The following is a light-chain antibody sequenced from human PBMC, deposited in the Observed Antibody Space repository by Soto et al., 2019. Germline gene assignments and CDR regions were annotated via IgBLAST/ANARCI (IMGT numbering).Light chain of an antibody. CDR1: QTISSW. Sequence: DIQMTQSPSTLAGSVGDRVTITCRASQTISSWLAWYQQKPGKAPKILISDASSLETGVQSRFSGSGSGTEFTLTINSLQPDDFATYYCKQYKSYWTFGQGTKVDIK. V-gene: IGKV1-5*01. CDR3: KQYKSYWT. J-gene: IGKJ1*01. CDR2: DAS.